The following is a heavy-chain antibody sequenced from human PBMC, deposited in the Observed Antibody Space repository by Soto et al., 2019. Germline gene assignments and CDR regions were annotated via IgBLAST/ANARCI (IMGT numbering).Heavy chain of an antibody. CDR1: GGTFSNYV. V-gene: IGHV1-69*06. CDR2: IIPISGAA. CDR3: ARDRTRPVVPYFDF. D-gene: IGHD2-21*01. J-gene: IGHJ4*02. Sequence: QVQLVQSGAEVKKPGSSVKVSCKASGGTFSNYVVNWVRQAPGRGLEWMGRIIPISGAANYAQKFQGRVTITAENSRITSYREESSLRSEDTAVYYCARDRTRPVVPYFDFWAQETLFTVSS.